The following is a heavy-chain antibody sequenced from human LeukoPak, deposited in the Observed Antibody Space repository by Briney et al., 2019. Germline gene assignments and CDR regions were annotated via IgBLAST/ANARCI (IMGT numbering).Heavy chain of an antibody. CDR2: IIPIFGTA. D-gene: IGHD6-6*01. CDR1: GYTFTSYA. J-gene: IGHJ6*03. CDR3: ARAWAARPDFYYYYYMDV. Sequence: SVKVSCKASGYTFTSYAISWVRQAPGHGLEWMGGIIPIFGTANYAQKFQGRVTITAAKSTSTAYMELSSLRCEDTAVYYCARAWAARPDFYYYYYMDVWGKGTTVTVSS. V-gene: IGHV1-69*06.